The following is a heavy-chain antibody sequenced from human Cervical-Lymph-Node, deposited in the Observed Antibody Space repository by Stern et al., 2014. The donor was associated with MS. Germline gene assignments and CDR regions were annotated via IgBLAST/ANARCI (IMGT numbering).Heavy chain of an antibody. CDR1: GHTVTSYS. V-gene: IGHV1-46*01. D-gene: IGHD4-17*01. CDR2: FSPSTNRT. Sequence: VQLVESGAEVRKPGASVKISCKTSGHTVTSYSMHWIRQAPGQGLEWIAVFSPSTNRTTLAQKFQGRVTVTWATSTSILYLGLSSLRSDDTAVYYCATPLPYAMWGQGTLVTVSS. CDR3: ATPLPYAM. J-gene: IGHJ4*02.